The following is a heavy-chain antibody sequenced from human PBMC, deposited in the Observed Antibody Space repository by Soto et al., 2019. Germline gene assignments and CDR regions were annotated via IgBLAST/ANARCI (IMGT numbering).Heavy chain of an antibody. D-gene: IGHD6-19*01. V-gene: IGHV4-39*01. CDR2: IYYSGST. Sequence: SETLSLTCTVSGGSISSSSYYWGWIRQPPGKGLEWIGSIYYSGSTYYNPSLKSRVTISVDTSKNQFSLKLSSVTAADTAVYYCARHAFHSSGFTDYWGQGTLVTVSS. CDR3: ARHAFHSSGFTDY. J-gene: IGHJ4*02. CDR1: GGSISSSSYY.